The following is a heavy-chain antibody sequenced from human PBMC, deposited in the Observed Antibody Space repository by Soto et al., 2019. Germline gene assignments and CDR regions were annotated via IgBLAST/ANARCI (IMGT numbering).Heavy chain of an antibody. Sequence: GGSLRLSCAASGFTFSIYAMHGVRQAPGKGLEWVAVISYDGSNKYYADSVKGRFTISRDNSKNTLYLQMNSLRAEDTAVYYCARDWVFTAFDIWGQGTMVTVSS. CDR3: ARDWVFTAFDI. J-gene: IGHJ3*02. CDR1: GFTFSIYA. V-gene: IGHV3-30-3*01. D-gene: IGHD3-16*01. CDR2: ISYDGSNK.